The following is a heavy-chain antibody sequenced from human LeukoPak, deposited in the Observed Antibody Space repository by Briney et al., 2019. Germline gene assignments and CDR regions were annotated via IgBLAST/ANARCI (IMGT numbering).Heavy chain of an antibody. D-gene: IGHD2-2*01. CDR1: GFTVRRNY. CDR3: ARDRYCSSTSCPTWFDP. V-gene: IGHV3-66*01. CDR2: IYSGGDT. J-gene: IGHJ5*02. Sequence: GGSLRLSCAASGFTVRRNYLSWVRQAPGKGLECVSVIYSGGDTYYADSVKGRFTISRDNSKNTLYLQMNSLRAEDTAVYYCARDRYCSSTSCPTWFDPWGQGTLVTVSS.